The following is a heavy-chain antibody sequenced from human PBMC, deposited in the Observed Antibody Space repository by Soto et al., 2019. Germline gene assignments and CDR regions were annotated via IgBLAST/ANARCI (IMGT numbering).Heavy chain of an antibody. D-gene: IGHD3-3*01. CDR1: GGSISSGGYY. Sequence: SETLSLTCTVSGGSISSGGYYWSWIRQHPGKGLEWIGYIYYSGSTNYNPSLKSRVTISVDTSKNQFSLKLSSVTAADTAVYYCARSIRFYHFDYWGQGTLVTVSS. CDR3: ARSIRFYHFDY. CDR2: IYYSGST. J-gene: IGHJ4*02. V-gene: IGHV4-61*08.